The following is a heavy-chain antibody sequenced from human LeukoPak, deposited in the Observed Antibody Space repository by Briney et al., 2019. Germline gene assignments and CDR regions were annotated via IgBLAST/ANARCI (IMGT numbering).Heavy chain of an antibody. CDR3: AKPLGKINTVAVAFDY. D-gene: IGHD6-19*01. Sequence: GGSLRLSCAASGFTFSSYAMSWVRQAPGKGLEWVSGISGSGGSTYYADSVKGRFTISRDNSKNTLYLQMNGLRAEDTAVYYCAKPLGKINTVAVAFDYWGQGTLVTVSS. J-gene: IGHJ4*02. CDR2: ISGSGGST. V-gene: IGHV3-23*01. CDR1: GFTFSSYA.